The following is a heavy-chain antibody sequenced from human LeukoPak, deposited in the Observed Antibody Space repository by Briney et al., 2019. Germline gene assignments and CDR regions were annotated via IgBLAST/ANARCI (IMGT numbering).Heavy chain of an antibody. CDR1: GGSIGSYY. Sequence: SETLSLTCTVSGGSIGSYYWSWIRQPPGKGLEWIGYIYYSGSTNNNPSLKSRVTISVDTSKNQFSLKLSSVTAADTAVYYCARSTIAALSYGMDVWGQGTTVTVSS. D-gene: IGHD6-6*01. CDR3: ARSTIAALSYGMDV. CDR2: IYYSGST. J-gene: IGHJ6*02. V-gene: IGHV4-59*01.